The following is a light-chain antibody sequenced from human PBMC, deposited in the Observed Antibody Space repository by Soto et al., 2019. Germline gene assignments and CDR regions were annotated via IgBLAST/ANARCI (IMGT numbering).Light chain of an antibody. Sequence: DIQMTQSPSSLSASVGDRVTITCQASQDISNYLNWYQQTPGKAPKLLIYDASNLETGFPLRFSRSGSGTDFTFTISSLQPEDIATYYCQQYDNLPLTFGGGTTVESK. J-gene: IGKJ4*01. V-gene: IGKV1-33*01. CDR3: QQYDNLPLT. CDR2: DAS. CDR1: QDISNY.